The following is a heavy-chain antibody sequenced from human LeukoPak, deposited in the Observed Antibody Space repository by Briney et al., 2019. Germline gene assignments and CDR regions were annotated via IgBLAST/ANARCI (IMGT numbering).Heavy chain of an antibody. J-gene: IGHJ4*02. CDR2: FHDSGST. CDR3: ARWRPYSHDRSGYLDQ. V-gene: IGHV4-4*09. CDR1: GDSITSYY. Sequence: PSETLSLTCTVSGDSITSYYWSWIRQSPGKGLEWIGYFHDSGSTDYNPSLKGRVTISVDTSKKQFSLRLTSVSAADTAVYYCARWRPYSHDRSGYLDQWGQGTLVTVSS. D-gene: IGHD3-22*01.